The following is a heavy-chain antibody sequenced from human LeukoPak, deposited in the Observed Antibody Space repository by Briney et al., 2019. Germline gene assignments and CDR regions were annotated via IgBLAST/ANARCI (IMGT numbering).Heavy chain of an antibody. V-gene: IGHV3-74*01. CDR3: ARDYDFWSGFFDY. CDR1: GFTFSNYW. D-gene: IGHD3-3*01. CDR2: INSDGSST. J-gene: IGHJ4*02. Sequence: GGSLRLSCAASGFTFSNYWMHWVRQAPGKGLVWVSRINSDGSSTSYADSVKGRFTISRDNARNTLSLQMNSLRAEDTAVYYCARDYDFWSGFFDYWGQGTLVTVSS.